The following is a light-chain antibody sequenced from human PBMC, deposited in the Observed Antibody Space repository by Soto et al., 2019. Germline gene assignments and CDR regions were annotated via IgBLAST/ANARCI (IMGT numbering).Light chain of an antibody. V-gene: IGKV3D-15*01. CDR3: QQYDDWLRLT. CDR2: GAS. CDR1: QSVNIY. J-gene: IGKJ4*01. Sequence: IVMTQSPATLSVSTGERATLSCRASQSVNIYLAWYQQKPGQAPRLLIFGASYRATGIPARFSGSGSGTEFNLTISSLQSEDFAVYFCQQYDDWLRLTFGGGTKVDIK.